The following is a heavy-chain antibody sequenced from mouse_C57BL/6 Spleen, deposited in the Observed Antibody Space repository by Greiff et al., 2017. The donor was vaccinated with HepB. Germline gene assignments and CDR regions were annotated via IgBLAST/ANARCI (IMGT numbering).Heavy chain of an antibody. CDR1: GYTFTSYW. CDR3: ARGDDGYFYAMDY. D-gene: IGHD2-3*01. V-gene: IGHV1-53*01. Sequence: VQLQQPGTELVKPGASVKLSCKASGYTFTSYWMHWVKQRPGQGLEWIGKINPSNGGTNYNEKFKSKATLTVDKSSSTAYMQLSSLTSEDSAVYYCARGDDGYFYAMDYWGQGTSVTVSS. J-gene: IGHJ4*01. CDR2: INPSNGGT.